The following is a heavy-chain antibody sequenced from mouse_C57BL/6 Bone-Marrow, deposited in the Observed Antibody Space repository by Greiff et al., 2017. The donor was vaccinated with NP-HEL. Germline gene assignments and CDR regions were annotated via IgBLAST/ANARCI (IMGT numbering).Heavy chain of an antibody. J-gene: IGHJ4*01. CDR1: GYTFTDYE. CDR3: TWAFVTTVVATGGDAMDY. D-gene: IGHD1-1*01. V-gene: IGHV1-15*01. CDR2: IDPETGGN. Sequence: QVQLQQSGAELVRPGASVTLSCKASGYTFTDYEMHWVKQTPVHGLEWIGAIDPETGGNAYNQKFKGKAILTADKSSSTAYMELRSLTSEDSAVYYWTWAFVTTVVATGGDAMDYWGQGTSVTVSS.